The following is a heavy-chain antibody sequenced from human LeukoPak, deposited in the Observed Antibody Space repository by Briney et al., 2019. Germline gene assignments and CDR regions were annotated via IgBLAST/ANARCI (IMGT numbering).Heavy chain of an antibody. CDR3: AREVVEDWFDP. CDR2: INPNSGGT. J-gene: IGHJ5*02. D-gene: IGHD3-22*01. V-gene: IGHV1-2*02. Sequence: ASVKVSCKASGYTFAGYYMHWVRQAPGQGLEWMGWINPNSGGTNYAQKFQGRVTMTRDTSISTAYMELSRLRSGDTAVYYCAREVVEDWFDPWGQGTLVTVSS. CDR1: GYTFAGYY.